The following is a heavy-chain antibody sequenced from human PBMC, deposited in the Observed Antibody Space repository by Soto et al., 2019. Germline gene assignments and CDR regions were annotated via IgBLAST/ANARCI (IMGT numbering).Heavy chain of an antibody. CDR1: GFTFDDYA. V-gene: IGHV3-9*01. J-gene: IGHJ4*02. CDR3: AKDRGLVLSFYFDY. Sequence: EVQLVESGGGLVQPGRSLRLSCAASGFTFDDYAMHWVRQAPGKGLEWVSGISGNSGSIGYADSVKGRFTISRDNAKNSLYLQMNSLRAEDTALYYCAKDRGLVLSFYFDYWGQGTLVTVSS. CDR2: ISGNSGSI. D-gene: IGHD6-19*01.